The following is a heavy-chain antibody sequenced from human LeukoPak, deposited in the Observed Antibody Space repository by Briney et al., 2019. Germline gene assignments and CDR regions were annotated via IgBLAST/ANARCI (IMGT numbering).Heavy chain of an antibody. J-gene: IGHJ6*02. CDR3: ATDLPRAAATGGMDV. Sequence: GASVKVSCKVSGYTLTELSMHWVRQAPGKGLEWMGGFDPEDGETIYAQKFQGRVTMTEDTSTDTAYMELSSLRSEDTAVYYCATDLPRAAATGGMDVWGQGTTVTVSS. V-gene: IGHV1-24*01. CDR1: GYTLTELS. CDR2: FDPEDGET. D-gene: IGHD2-15*01.